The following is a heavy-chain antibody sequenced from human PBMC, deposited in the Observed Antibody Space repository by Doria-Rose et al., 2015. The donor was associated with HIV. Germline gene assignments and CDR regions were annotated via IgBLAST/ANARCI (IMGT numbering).Heavy chain of an antibody. J-gene: IGHJ5*02. Sequence: QVQLPQWGAGLLKPSETLSLTCAVYGASFSGYYWSWFRQPPGKGLDRIGEINHSGSTMYNPSLESRVTISIDTSKTQFSLNLTSVTVADTAVYFCARLDAMTTNGMVIRGWFDPWGQGNLVIVDS. CDR3: ARLDAMTTNGMVIRGWFDP. CDR1: GASFSGYY. CDR2: INHSGST. D-gene: IGHD3-22*01. V-gene: IGHV4-34*01.